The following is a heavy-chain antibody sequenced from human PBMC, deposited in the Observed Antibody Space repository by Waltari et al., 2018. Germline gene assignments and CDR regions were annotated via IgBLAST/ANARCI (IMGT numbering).Heavy chain of an antibody. CDR3: ARDLATGFDY. CDR1: GYTFTGYY. D-gene: IGHD5-12*01. V-gene: IGHV1-2*06. Sequence: QVQLVQSGAEVKKPGSSVKVSCKASGYTFTGYYMHWVRQAPGQGLEGMGRNNPNRGGANYAPKFQGRVTMTRYTSISTAYMELSRLRSDDTAVYYCARDLATGFDYWGQGTLVTVSS. CDR2: NNPNRGGA. J-gene: IGHJ4*02.